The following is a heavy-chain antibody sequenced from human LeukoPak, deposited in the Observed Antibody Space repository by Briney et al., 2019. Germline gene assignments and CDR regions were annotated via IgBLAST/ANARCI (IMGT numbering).Heavy chain of an antibody. CDR1: GFTVSSNY. Sequence: GGSLRLSCAASGFTVSSNYMSWVRQAPGKGLEWVSVIYSGGSTYYADSVKGRFAISRDNSKNTLYLQMNSLRAEDTAVYYCARENYDSLLEDWGQGTLVTVSS. J-gene: IGHJ4*02. D-gene: IGHD3-22*01. V-gene: IGHV3-53*01. CDR3: ARENYDSLLED. CDR2: IYSGGST.